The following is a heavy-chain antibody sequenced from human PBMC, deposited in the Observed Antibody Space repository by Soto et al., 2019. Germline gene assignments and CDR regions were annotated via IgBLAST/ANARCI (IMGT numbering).Heavy chain of an antibody. CDR2: MNPNSVNT. D-gene: IGHD6-13*01. V-gene: IGHV1-8*01. J-gene: IGHJ5*02. CDR3: ARERSAAGTGWFDP. CDR1: GYTFTSYD. Sequence: QVQLVQSGAEVKKPGASVKVSCKASGYTFTSYDINWVRQATGQGLAWMGWMNPNSVNTGYAQKFQGRVTTTRNTSRSTAYMYLSSLRSEDTDVYYCARERSAAGTGWFDPWGQGTLVTVSS.